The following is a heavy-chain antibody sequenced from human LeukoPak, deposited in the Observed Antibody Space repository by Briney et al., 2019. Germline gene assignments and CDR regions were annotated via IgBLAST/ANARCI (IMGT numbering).Heavy chain of an antibody. J-gene: IGHJ4*01. D-gene: IGHD6-19*01. V-gene: IGHV3-23*01. CDR2: LSGSGITT. Sequence: QPGGSLRLSCAASGFTFSNSAMSWVRRAPGKGLEWVSTLSGSGITTYYADSVKGRFAISRDNSKNTLYLQMNSLRAEDTAVYYCAKGIYSSGWSYFDYWGHGTLVTVSS. CDR3: AKGIYSSGWSYFDY. CDR1: GFTFSNSA.